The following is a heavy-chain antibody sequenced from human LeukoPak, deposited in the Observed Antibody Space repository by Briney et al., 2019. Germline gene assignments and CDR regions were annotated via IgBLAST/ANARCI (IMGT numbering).Heavy chain of an antibody. V-gene: IGHV1-2*02. Sequence: GASVKVSCKASGYTFTGYYMHWVRQAPGQGLEWMGWINPSSGGTNYAQKFQGRVTMTRDTSISTAYMELSRLRSDDTAVYYCARVSVPAADYYYYYYMDVWGKGTTVTVSS. CDR1: GYTFTGYY. CDR3: ARVSVPAADYYYYYYMDV. D-gene: IGHD2-2*01. CDR2: INPSSGGT. J-gene: IGHJ6*03.